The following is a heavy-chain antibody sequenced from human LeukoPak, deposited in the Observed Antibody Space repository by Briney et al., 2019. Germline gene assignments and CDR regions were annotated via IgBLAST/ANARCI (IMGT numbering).Heavy chain of an antibody. CDR1: GYTLTELS. D-gene: IGHD3-22*01. J-gene: IGHJ4*02. Sequence: ASVKVSCRVSGYTLTELSMHWVRQAPGKGLEWMGGFDTEDGETIYAQKFQGRVTMTEDTSTDTAYMELSSLRSEDTAVYYCATDLWNSSGFVDYWGQGTLVTVSS. CDR2: FDTEDGET. V-gene: IGHV1-24*01. CDR3: ATDLWNSSGFVDY.